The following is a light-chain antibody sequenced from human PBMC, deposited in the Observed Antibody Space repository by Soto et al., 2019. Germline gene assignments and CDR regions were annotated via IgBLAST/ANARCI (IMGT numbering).Light chain of an antibody. CDR2: KAS. J-gene: IGKJ1*01. CDR3: QQYSGDSVT. CDR1: QSISSR. Sequence: DIQMTQSPSTLSASVGDRFTITCRASQSISSRLAWYQQKPGKAPNLLIYKASRLDRGVSSRFRGSGSGTEFTLTISRLQPDDFSPYDCQQYSGDSVTCGRGTKVG. V-gene: IGKV1-5*03.